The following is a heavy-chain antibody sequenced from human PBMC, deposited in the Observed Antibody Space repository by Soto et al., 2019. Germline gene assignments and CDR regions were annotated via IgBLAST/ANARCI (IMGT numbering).Heavy chain of an antibody. CDR3: AATDGWTSPFDY. V-gene: IGHV4-59*01. J-gene: IGHJ4*02. CDR1: GGSISSYY. D-gene: IGHD2-2*01. CDR2: IYYSGST. Sequence: SETLSLTCTVSGGSISSYYWSWIRQPPGKGLEWIGYIYYSGSTNYNPSLKGRFTISRDNSLNTLYLQMNSLRAEDTAVYYCAATDGWTSPFDYWGQGTLVTVSS.